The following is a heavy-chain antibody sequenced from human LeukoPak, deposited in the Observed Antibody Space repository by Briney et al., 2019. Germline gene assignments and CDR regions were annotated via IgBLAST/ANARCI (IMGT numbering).Heavy chain of an antibody. CDR1: GDSVSSNTAA. J-gene: IGHJ1*01. D-gene: IGHD4-17*01. V-gene: IGHV6-1*01. CDR2: IYYRSQYYT. Sequence: SQTLSLTCAISGDSVSSNTAAWNWIRQSPSRGLEWLGRIYYRSQYYTDYAVSVKSRITINPDTSKNQFSLQLNSVTPDDTAVYYCARVASYGRHFQHWGQGTLVTVSS. CDR3: ARVASYGRHFQH.